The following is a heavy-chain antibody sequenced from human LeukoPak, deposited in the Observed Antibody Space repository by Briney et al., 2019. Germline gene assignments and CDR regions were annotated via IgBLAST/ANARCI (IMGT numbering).Heavy chain of an antibody. V-gene: IGHV4-30-4*08. CDR3: AREGWCGCGGDSYGLDYYYYMDV. CDR2: IYYSGST. Sequence: SETLSLTCTVSGGSISSGDYYWSWIRQPPGKGLEWIGYIYYSGSTYYNPSLKSRVTISVDTSKNQFSLTLSSVTAADTAVYYCAREGWCGCGGDSYGLDYYYYMDVWGKGTTVTVSS. D-gene: IGHD2-21*01. CDR1: GGSISSGDYY. J-gene: IGHJ6*03.